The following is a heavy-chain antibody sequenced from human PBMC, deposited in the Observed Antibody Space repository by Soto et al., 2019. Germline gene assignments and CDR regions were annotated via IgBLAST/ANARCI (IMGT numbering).Heavy chain of an antibody. J-gene: IGHJ3*02. CDR2: IYYSGST. Sequence: PSETLSLTCTASGGSISSYYWSWIRQPPGKGLEWIGYIYYSGSTNYNPSLKSRVTISVDTSKNQFSLKLSSVTAADTAVYYCARVTRRSSAFDIWGQGTMVTVSS. CDR1: GGSISSYY. V-gene: IGHV4-59*01. CDR3: ARVTRRSSAFDI. D-gene: IGHD2-2*01.